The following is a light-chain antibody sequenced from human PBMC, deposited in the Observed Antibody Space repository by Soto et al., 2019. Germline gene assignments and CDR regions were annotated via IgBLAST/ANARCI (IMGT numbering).Light chain of an antibody. CDR2: EVS. CDR1: SSDVGGYNY. J-gene: IGLJ1*01. CDR3: ISYTSSSSSYV. V-gene: IGLV2-14*01. Sequence: QSALTQPASVSGSPGQSITISCTGTSSDVGGYNYVSWYQQHPGKAPKLMIYEVSNRPSGVSNRFSGSKSGNTASLTISGVQAEDEADYYCISYTSSSSSYVFGTGTKVTVL.